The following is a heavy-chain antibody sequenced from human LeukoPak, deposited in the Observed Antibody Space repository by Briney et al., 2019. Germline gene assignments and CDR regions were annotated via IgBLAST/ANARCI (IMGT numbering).Heavy chain of an antibody. CDR2: ISGSGGST. CDR3: AKIAAAPLYYYGMDV. V-gene: IGHV3-23*01. D-gene: IGHD6-13*01. J-gene: IGHJ6*02. CDR1: GFTFSSEA. Sequence: GGSLRLSCAASGFTFSSEAMSWVRQAPGRGLKWVSAISGSGGSTYYADSVKGRFTISRDNSKNTLYLQMNSLRAEDTAVYYCAKIAAAPLYYYGMDVWGQGTTVTVSS.